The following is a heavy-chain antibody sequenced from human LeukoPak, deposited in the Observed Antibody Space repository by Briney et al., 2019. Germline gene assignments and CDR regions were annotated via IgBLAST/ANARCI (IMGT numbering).Heavy chain of an antibody. Sequence: PSQTLSLTCTVSGGSISSGGYYWSWIRQHPGKGLEWIGYIYYSGSTYYNPSLKSRVTISVDTSKNQFSLKLSSVTAADTAVYYCARDWFATTVVTGGGDYWGQGTLVTVSS. CDR1: GGSISSGGYY. D-gene: IGHD4-23*01. CDR3: ARDWFATTVVTGGGDY. CDR2: IYYSGST. V-gene: IGHV4-31*03. J-gene: IGHJ4*02.